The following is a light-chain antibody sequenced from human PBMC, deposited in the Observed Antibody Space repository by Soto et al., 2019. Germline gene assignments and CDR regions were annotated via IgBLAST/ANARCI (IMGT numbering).Light chain of an antibody. Sequence: EIVLTQSPGTLSLSPGERATLSCRASQSVSSTYLTWYQQKPGQPPRLLIYGASSRATGIPDRFSGSGSGTDFTLTISRLEPEAFAVYYCQQYGNSPRYTFGQGTKLEIK. CDR1: QSVSSTY. V-gene: IGKV3-20*01. CDR2: GAS. J-gene: IGKJ2*01. CDR3: QQYGNSPRYT.